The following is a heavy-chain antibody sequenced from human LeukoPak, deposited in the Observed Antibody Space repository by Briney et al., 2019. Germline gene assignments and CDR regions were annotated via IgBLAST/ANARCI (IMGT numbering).Heavy chain of an antibody. D-gene: IGHD6-19*01. CDR1: GFTFSSYD. CDR2: IGTAGDT. CDR3: ARGRPGYNSGWPFDP. V-gene: IGHV3-13*01. J-gene: IGHJ5*02. Sequence: GGSLRLSCAASGFTFSSYDMHWVRQATGKGLEWVSAIGTAGDTYYPGSVKGRFTISRENAKNSLYLQMNSLRAGDTAVYYCARGRPGYNSGWPFDPWGQGTLVTVSS.